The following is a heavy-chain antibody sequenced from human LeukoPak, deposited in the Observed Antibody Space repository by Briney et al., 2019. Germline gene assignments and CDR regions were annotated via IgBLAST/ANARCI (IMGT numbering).Heavy chain of an antibody. D-gene: IGHD6-19*01. V-gene: IGHV3-23*01. CDR3: ARGAAVAESPVEFDY. CDR1: GFAFSSYV. Sequence: QPGGSLRLSCAASGFAFSSYVMRWVRQAPGKGLEWVSSISGSGSSTYYSHSVKGRFTISRDNSKNTLYLQMNSLRVEDTALYYCARGAAVAESPVEFDYWGQGTLVTVSS. J-gene: IGHJ4*02. CDR2: ISGSGSST.